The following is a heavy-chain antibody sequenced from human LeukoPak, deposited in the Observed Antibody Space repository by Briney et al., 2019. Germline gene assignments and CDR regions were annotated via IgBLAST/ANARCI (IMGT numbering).Heavy chain of an antibody. CDR2: INHDGSDI. J-gene: IGHJ4*02. V-gene: IGHV3-7*01. CDR3: ARFSRGELANY. CDR1: GFTSSSYA. Sequence: GSLRLSCAASGFTSSSYAMSWVRQVPGKGLAWVANINHDGSDIQYVDSVKGRFTVSRDNAKNALYLQMNSLRAEDTAVYYCARFSRGELANYWGQGTLVIVSS. D-gene: IGHD1-26*01.